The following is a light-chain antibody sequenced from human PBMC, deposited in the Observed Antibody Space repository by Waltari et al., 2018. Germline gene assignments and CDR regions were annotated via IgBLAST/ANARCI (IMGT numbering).Light chain of an antibody. Sequence: ENVLTQSPGTLSLSPGERATLSCRASQSFTSSSLSWYQQKPGQAPRLLISGASSRATGIPDRFSGSGSGTDFTLTISRLEPEDFAVYYCQQYGSLPHTFGQGTNLEIK. CDR3: QQYGSLPHT. CDR1: QSFTSSS. J-gene: IGKJ2*01. CDR2: GAS. V-gene: IGKV3-20*01.